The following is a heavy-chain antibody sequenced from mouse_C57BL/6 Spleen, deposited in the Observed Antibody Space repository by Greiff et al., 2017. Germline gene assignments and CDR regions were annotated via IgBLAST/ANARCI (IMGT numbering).Heavy chain of an antibody. D-gene: IGHD2-1*01. CDR2: IYPSDSET. Sequence: QVHVKQPGAELVRPGSSVKLSCKASGYTFTSYWMDWVKQRPGQGLEWIGNIYPSDSETHYNQKFKDKATLTVDKSSSTAYMQLSSLTSEDSAVYYCARSGGNPLFAYWGQGTLVTVSA. J-gene: IGHJ3*01. CDR1: GYTFTSYW. CDR3: ARSGGNPLFAY. V-gene: IGHV1-61*01.